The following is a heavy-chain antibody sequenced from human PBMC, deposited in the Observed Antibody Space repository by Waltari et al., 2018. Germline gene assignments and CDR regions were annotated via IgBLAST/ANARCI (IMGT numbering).Heavy chain of an antibody. Sequence: QLQLQQSGPGLVKPSQTLSLACSLSGDSISGSYYWNWVRQTAGEGLEWLGYPYSSGSTKYNPSLQSRATISIVNKTQFSLQLAAVTSADTAVYYCARSDVVVAPARNNYYFPMEVWGQGTTVTVSS. D-gene: IGHD2-21*01. J-gene: IGHJ6*03. CDR3: ARSDVVVAPARNNYYFPMEV. CDR1: GDSISGSYY. V-gene: IGHV4-61*09. CDR2: PYSSGST.